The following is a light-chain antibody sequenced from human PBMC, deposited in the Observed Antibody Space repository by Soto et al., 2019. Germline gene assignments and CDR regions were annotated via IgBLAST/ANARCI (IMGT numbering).Light chain of an antibody. Sequence: EIVLTQSPGTLSLSPGERATLSCRSSQTFSSSFLAWYQQTPGQAPRLLIYAASSRATGIPDRFSGSGSGTEFTLTITSLQSEDFAVYYCQQYNNWPPTWTFGQGTKV. CDR2: AAS. J-gene: IGKJ1*01. V-gene: IGKV3-20*01. CDR1: QTFSSSF. CDR3: QQYNNWPPTWT.